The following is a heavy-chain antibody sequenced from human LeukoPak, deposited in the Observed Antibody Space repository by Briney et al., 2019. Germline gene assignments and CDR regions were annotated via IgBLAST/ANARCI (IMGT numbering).Heavy chain of an antibody. Sequence: TGGSLRLSCAASGFSFDDYGMSWVRQAPGKGLEWVSAISGSGGSTYYADSVKGRFTISRDNSKNTLYLQMNSLRAEDTAVYYCARDTDYAFDVWGQGTMVTVSS. CDR2: ISGSGGST. V-gene: IGHV3-23*01. J-gene: IGHJ3*01. CDR3: ARDTDYAFDV. CDR1: GFSFDDYG.